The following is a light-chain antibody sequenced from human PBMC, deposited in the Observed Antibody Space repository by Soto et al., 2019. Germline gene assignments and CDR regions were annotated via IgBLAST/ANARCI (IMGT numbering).Light chain of an antibody. CDR3: LQDINYPWT. CDR1: QGISSY. Sequence: VIWMTQSPSLLSASTVDRVTISCLMSQGISSYLAWYQQKPGKAPELLIYAASSLQSGVPPRFSGSGSGTDFTLAISSLQPEDSATYYCLQDINYPWTFGQGTKVDIK. J-gene: IGKJ1*01. CDR2: AAS. V-gene: IGKV1D-8*03.